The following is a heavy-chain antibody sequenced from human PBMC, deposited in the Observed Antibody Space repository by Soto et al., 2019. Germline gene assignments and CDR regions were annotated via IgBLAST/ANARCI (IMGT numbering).Heavy chain of an antibody. V-gene: IGHV1-2*02. J-gene: IGHJ6*02. Sequence: QVQLVQSGAEVKEPGDSVRVSCEASGHTFSAYYIHGVREAPGQGLEWMGWINPKFGDTTYAQDFQGRVTMTRDMSISTVYMELSRLTSDDTAIYYCARNMDYYYGPGSGNGHGVWGQGTTVTVFS. CDR3: ARNMDYYYGPGSGNGHGV. D-gene: IGHD3-10*01. CDR1: GHTFSAYY. CDR2: INPKFGDT.